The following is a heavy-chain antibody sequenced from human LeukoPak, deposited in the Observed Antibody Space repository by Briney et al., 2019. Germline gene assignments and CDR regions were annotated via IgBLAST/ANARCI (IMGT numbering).Heavy chain of an antibody. J-gene: IGHJ4*02. CDR2: IKQDGSEK. D-gene: IGHD3-3*01. V-gene: IGHV3-7*01. CDR1: GFTFTAYW. CDR3: ARDRRFLEWLFLDY. Sequence: PAGSLRLSCAASGFTFTAYWMTWVRQAPGKGLEWVANIKQDGSEKFYVDSVKGRFTISRENAKNSVYLQMSSLRAEDTAVYYCARDRRFLEWLFLDYWGQGTLVTVSS.